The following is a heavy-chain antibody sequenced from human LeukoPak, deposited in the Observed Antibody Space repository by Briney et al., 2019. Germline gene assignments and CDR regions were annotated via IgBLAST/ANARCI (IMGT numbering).Heavy chain of an antibody. J-gene: IGHJ4*02. CDR2: INHSGST. CDR3: ARGVGYCSGGSCQYIIDY. CDR1: GFTFRGYG. D-gene: IGHD2-15*01. V-gene: IGHV4-34*01. Sequence: PGGSLRLSCAASGFTFRGYGMSWVRQPPGKGLEWIGEINHSGSTNYNPSLKSRVTISVDTSKNQFSLKLSSVTAADTAVYYCARGVGYCSGGSCQYIIDYWGQGTLVTVSS.